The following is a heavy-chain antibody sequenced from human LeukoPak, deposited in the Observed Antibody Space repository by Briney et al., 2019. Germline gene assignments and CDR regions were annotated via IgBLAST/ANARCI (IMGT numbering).Heavy chain of an antibody. CDR2: ISGSGGST. J-gene: IGHJ4*02. V-gene: IGHV3-23*01. CDR3: ASWGEGALDN. CDR1: GFTFSSYA. Sequence: GGSLRLSCAASGFTFSSYAMSWVRQAPGKGLEWVSAISGSGGSTYYADSVKGRFPISRDNAKKSLYLQMNSLRVEDTGVYYCASWGEGALDNWGQGTLVTVSS. D-gene: IGHD1-26*01.